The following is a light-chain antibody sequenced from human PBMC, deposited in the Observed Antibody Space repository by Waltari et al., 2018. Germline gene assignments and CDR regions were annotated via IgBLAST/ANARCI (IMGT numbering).Light chain of an antibody. CDR2: GKN. CDR3: HSRDSSGNVL. V-gene: IGLV3-19*01. J-gene: IGLJ2*01. Sequence: SSELTQDPAVSVALGQTVRITCQGASLRNYYVSWFHQKPGQAPALVIYGKNNRPSGIPDRFSASSSGSTASLTIIGAQAEDEADYYCHSRDSSGNVLIGGGTKLTVV. CDR1: SLRNYY.